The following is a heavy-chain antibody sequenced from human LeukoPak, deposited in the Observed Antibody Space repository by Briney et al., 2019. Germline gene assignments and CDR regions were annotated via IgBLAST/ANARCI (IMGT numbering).Heavy chain of an antibody. Sequence: SETLSLTCTVSGGSISSYYWNWIRQPPGEGLEWIGYFHYSGSTNYNPSLKSRVTISGDTSKNQFSLKLSSVTAADTAVYYCARAYYDILTGYYYFDYWGQGTLVTVSS. D-gene: IGHD3-9*01. V-gene: IGHV4-59*01. CDR2: FHYSGST. J-gene: IGHJ4*02. CDR3: ARAYYDILTGYYYFDY. CDR1: GGSISSYY.